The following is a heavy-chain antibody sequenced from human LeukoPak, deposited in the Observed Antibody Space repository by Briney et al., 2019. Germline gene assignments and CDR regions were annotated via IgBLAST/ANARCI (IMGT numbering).Heavy chain of an antibody. V-gene: IGHV3-21*01. CDR1: GFTISSYN. D-gene: IGHD5-12*01. J-gene: IGHJ4*02. CDR3: ARGTYSGFDSSFDY. CDR2: FSGYSGAST. Sequence: GSLRLSCTASGFTISSYNMNWVRQAPGKGLEWVSSFSGYSGASTYYTDSVRGRFTISRDNAKNSLYLQINSLRAEDTAIYYCARGTYSGFDSSFDYWGQGTLVTVSS.